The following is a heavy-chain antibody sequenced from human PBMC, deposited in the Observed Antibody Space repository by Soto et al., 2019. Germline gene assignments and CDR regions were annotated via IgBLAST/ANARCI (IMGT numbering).Heavy chain of an antibody. CDR1: GYTFTGYY. CDR2: INPNSGGT. CDR3: ARGSGGYILRFLEWLLDY. J-gene: IGHJ4*02. V-gene: IGHV1-2*02. Sequence: ASVKVSCKASGYTFTGYYMHWVRQAPGQGLEWMGWINPNSGGTNYAQKFQGRVTMTRDTSISTAYLELSRLRSDDTAVYYCARGSGGYILRFLEWLLDYWGQGTLVTVSS. D-gene: IGHD3-3*01.